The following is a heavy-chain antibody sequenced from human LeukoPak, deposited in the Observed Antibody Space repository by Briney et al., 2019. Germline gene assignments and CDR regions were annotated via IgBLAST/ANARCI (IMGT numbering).Heavy chain of an antibody. CDR2: INGGGDAT. D-gene: IGHD6-6*01. J-gene: IGHJ4*02. CDR3: AREYSSSPYYFDY. CDR1: GFTFNNNA. V-gene: IGHV3-23*01. Sequence: GGSLRLSCATSGFTFNNNAMSWVRQAPGKGLEWVSAINGGGDATEYADSVKGRFTISRDNSKNTLYLQMNSLRAEDTAVYYCAREYSSSPYYFDYWGQGTLVTVSS.